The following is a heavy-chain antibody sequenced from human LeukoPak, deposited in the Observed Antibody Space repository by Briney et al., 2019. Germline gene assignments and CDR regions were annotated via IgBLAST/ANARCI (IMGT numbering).Heavy chain of an antibody. V-gene: IGHV5-51*01. CDR1: GYIFTNYW. CDR3: ARQRYSYGSVDY. Sequence: GESLKLSCKVSGYIFTNYWIAWVRQMPGKGLEWMGIIYPGDSDTTYNPSFQGQVTISADKSISTAYLHWSSLKASDTAMYYCARQRYSYGSVDYWGQGTLVTVSS. J-gene: IGHJ4*02. CDR2: IYPGDSDT. D-gene: IGHD5-18*01.